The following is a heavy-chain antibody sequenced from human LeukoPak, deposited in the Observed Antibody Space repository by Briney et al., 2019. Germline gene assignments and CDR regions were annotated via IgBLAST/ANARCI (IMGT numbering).Heavy chain of an antibody. V-gene: IGHV3-9*01. CDR1: GFTFDDYA. D-gene: IGHD6-13*01. J-gene: IGHJ6*02. Sequence: GGSLRLSCAASGFTFDDYAMHWVRQAPGKGLEWVSGISWNSGSIGYADSVKGRFTISRDNAKNSLYLQMNSLRAEDTALYYCAKDQQLVLFYGMDVWGQGTTVTVSS. CDR2: ISWNSGSI. CDR3: AKDQQLVLFYGMDV.